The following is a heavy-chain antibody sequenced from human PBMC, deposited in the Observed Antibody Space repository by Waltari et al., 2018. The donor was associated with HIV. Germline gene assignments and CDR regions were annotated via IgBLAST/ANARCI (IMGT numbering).Heavy chain of an antibody. D-gene: IGHD1-7*01. CDR2: IIPIFGTA. Sequence: QVQLVQSGAEVKKPGSSVKVSCKASGGTFSSYAISWVRQAPGQGLEWMGGIIPIFGTANDAQKFQGRVTITADESTSTAYMELSSLRSEDTAVYYCARDLRTGTTWGAYYYYGMDVWGQGTTVTVSS. CDR1: GGTFSSYA. J-gene: IGHJ6*02. CDR3: ARDLRTGTTWGAYYYYGMDV. V-gene: IGHV1-69*13.